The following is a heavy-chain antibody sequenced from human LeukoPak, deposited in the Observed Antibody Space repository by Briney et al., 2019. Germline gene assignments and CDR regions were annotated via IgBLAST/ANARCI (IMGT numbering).Heavy chain of an antibody. CDR2: INHRGSA. J-gene: IGHJ4*02. V-gene: IGHV4-34*01. CDR3: ARRVIVVVPAANTTFDS. D-gene: IGHD2-2*01. CDR1: GGSFNDYY. Sequence: SEALSLTCAVYGGSFNDYYWSWICEPPGKGLEWIWDINHRGSANYHPPLKSRVSMSVDTSKNQFSLRLTSVPAAGTAVYYCARRVIVVVPAANTTFDSWGQGTLVTVSS.